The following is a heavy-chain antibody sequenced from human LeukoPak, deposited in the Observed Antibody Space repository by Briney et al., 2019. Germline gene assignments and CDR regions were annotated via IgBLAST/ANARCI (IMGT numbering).Heavy chain of an antibody. Sequence: GASVKVSCKASGYTFTSYYMHWVRQAPGQGLEWMGIINPSGGSTSYAQKFQGRVTMTRDTSTSTVYMELSSLRPEDKAVYYCARSSGPQDYYDSSGSHHWFDPWGQGTLVTVSS. V-gene: IGHV1-46*01. J-gene: IGHJ5*02. CDR1: GYTFTSYY. D-gene: IGHD3-22*01. CDR3: ARSSGPQDYYDSSGSHHWFDP. CDR2: INPSGGST.